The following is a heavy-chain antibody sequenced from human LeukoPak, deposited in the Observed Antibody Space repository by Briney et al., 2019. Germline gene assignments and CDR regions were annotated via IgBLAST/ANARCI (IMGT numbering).Heavy chain of an antibody. V-gene: IGHV4-59*01. CDR1: ADSISSYY. CDR3: ARGSPVDY. CDR2: IYYSGST. J-gene: IGHJ4*02. Sequence: SETLSLTCTVSADSISSYYWSWIRQPPGKGLEWIGNIYYSGSTNYASSLRSRVTISIDTSKNQFSLRLRSVTAADTAVYYCARGSPVDYWGQGTLVTVSS.